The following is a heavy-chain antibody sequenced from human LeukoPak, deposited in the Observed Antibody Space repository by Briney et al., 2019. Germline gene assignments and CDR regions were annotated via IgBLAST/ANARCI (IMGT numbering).Heavy chain of an antibody. D-gene: IGHD6-19*01. CDR1: GFTFGDYT. J-gene: IGHJ5*02. CDR3: AKDTGAVAGTMGS. CDR2: ISWDITTT. Sequence: GGSLRLSCATSGFTFGDYTMHWVRQAPGKGLEWVSLISWDITTTYYADSVQGRFTISRDNSRNSLYLQMNSLRTEDTALYYCAKDTGAVAGTMGSWGQGTLVIVSS. V-gene: IGHV3-43*01.